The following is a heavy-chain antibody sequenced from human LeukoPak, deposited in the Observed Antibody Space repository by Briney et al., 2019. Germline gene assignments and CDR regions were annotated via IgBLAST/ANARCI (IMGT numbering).Heavy chain of an antibody. CDR1: GLTFSRYS. D-gene: IGHD4-17*01. V-gene: IGHV3-21*01. Sequence: GGSLRLSCAASGLTFSRYSMHWVRQAPGKGLEWVSSVSSSEDYIYYADSAKGRFTISRDNAENSLYLQMNSLKAEDTAVYYCATPANDYGDRNWYFDLWGRGTLVTVPS. CDR3: ATPANDYGDRNWYFDL. J-gene: IGHJ2*01. CDR2: VSSSEDYI.